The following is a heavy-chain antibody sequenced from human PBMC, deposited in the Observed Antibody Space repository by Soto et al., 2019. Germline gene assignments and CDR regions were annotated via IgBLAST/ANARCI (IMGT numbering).Heavy chain of an antibody. Sequence: QLHLQESAAGLVKPSQTLSLTCAVSGGSISSGGYSWGWIRQPPGKGLEWIGYIYHSGSTYYNPSLKSRVTISVDRSRNQFSLKLSSVTAADTAVYYSARVPDYWGQGTLVTVS. CDR3: ARVPDY. V-gene: IGHV4-30-2*01. CDR1: GGSISSGGYS. CDR2: IYHSGST. J-gene: IGHJ4*02.